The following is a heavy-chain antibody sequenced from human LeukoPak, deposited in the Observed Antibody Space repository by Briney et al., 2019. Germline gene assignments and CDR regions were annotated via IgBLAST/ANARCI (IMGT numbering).Heavy chain of an antibody. Sequence: GGSLILSCTASGFTFGDYAMSWVRQAPGKGLEWVGFIRSKLYGGTTGHAASVKGRFTISRDDSKSIAYLQINSLKTEDTAMYFCIRTRYYYDSSGRILDYWGQGTLVTVSS. D-gene: IGHD3-22*01. CDR3: IRTRYYYDSSGRILDY. V-gene: IGHV3-49*04. CDR1: GFTFGDYA. J-gene: IGHJ4*02. CDR2: IRSKLYGGTT.